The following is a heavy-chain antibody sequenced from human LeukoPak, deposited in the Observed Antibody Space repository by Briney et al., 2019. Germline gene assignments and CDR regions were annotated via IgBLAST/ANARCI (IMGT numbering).Heavy chain of an antibody. V-gene: IGHV3-21*01. CDR2: ISSSSSYI. J-gene: IGHJ4*02. Sequence: PGGSLRLSCAASGFTFSSYSMNWDRQAPGKGLEWVSSISSSSSYIYYADSVKGRFTISRDNAKNSLYLQMNSLRAEDTAVYYCARKRGWLQPLGLDYWGQGTLVTVSS. CDR3: ARKRGWLQPLGLDY. CDR1: GFTFSSYS. D-gene: IGHD5-24*01.